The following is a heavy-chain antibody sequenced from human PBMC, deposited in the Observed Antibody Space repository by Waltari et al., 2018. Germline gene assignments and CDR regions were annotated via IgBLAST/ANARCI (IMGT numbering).Heavy chain of an antibody. V-gene: IGHV1-2*02. CDR1: GYTFTGYY. CDR2: INPNRGGT. Sequence: QVQLVQSGAEVKKPGASVKVSCKASGYTFTGYYMHWVRQAPGQGLEWMGWINPNRGGTNYAQKVQGRVTMTRETSISTAYMGLGRLRSDDTAVYYCARHYDFWSGYYSRGWFDPWGQGTLVTVSS. D-gene: IGHD3-3*01. CDR3: ARHYDFWSGYYSRGWFDP. J-gene: IGHJ5*02.